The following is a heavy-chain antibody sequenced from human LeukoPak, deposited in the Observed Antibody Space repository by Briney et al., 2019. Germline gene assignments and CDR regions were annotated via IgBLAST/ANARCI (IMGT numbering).Heavy chain of an antibody. J-gene: IGHJ6*03. V-gene: IGHV4-38-2*01. CDR2: IYHSGST. CDR3: ARRPSYYDFWSGYLRDYYYYMDV. Sequence: PSETLSLTCAVSGYSISSGYYWGWIRQPPGKGLEWIGSIYHSGSTYYNPSLKSRATISVDTSKNQFSLKLSSVTAADTAVYYCARRPSYYDFWSGYLRDYYYYMDVWGKGTTVTVSS. D-gene: IGHD3-3*01. CDR1: GYSISSGYY.